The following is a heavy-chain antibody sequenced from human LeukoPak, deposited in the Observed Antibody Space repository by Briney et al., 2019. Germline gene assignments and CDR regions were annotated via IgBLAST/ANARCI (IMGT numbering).Heavy chain of an antibody. Sequence: SVKVSCKASGDTFSYYGINWLRQAPGQGLEWMGRIIPIRDISNLAQKFQGRVAITADGSTDTAYLELSRLRSEDTAVYYCVRALGVVSDSALAYWGQETPVTVSS. D-gene: IGHD2-21*02. CDR3: VRALGVVSDSALAY. CDR2: IIPIRDIS. V-gene: IGHV1-69*04. CDR1: GDTFSYYG. J-gene: IGHJ4*02.